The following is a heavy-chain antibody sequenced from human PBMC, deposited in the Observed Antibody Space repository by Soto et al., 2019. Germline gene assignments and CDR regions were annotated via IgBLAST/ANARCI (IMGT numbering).Heavy chain of an antibody. D-gene: IGHD6-19*01. CDR3: TTASQWLPPYS. CDR2: IKSRADGGTT. CDR1: GFTCTKAR. J-gene: IGHJ4*02. V-gene: IGHV3-15*01. Sequence: GGSLRLSCAAPGFTCTKARMTWVRQTPGKGLEWVGRIKSRADGGTTGYAASVKDRFIISRDDSNDTLHLHMNRLKTDDTAVYYCTTASQWLPPYSWGQGTVVTVSS.